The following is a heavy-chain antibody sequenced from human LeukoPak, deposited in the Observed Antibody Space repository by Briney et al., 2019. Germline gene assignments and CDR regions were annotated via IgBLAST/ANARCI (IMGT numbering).Heavy chain of an antibody. D-gene: IGHD6-13*01. CDR3: ARELGFEATKGSGGGIAAAGGGAGYFDY. V-gene: IGHV3-53*01. Sequence: PGGSLRLSCAASGFTVSSNYMSWVRQAPGKGLEWVSVIYSGGSTYYADSVKGRFTISRDNSKNTLYLQMNSLRAEDTAVYYCARELGFEATKGSGGGIAAAGGGAGYFDYWGQGTLVTVSS. J-gene: IGHJ4*02. CDR2: IYSGGST. CDR1: GFTVSSNY.